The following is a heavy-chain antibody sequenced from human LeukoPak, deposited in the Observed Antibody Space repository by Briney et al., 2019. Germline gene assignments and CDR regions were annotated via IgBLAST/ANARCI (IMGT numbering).Heavy chain of an antibody. D-gene: IGHD1-26*01. CDR3: ARDFGGSSFDF. J-gene: IGHJ4*02. Sequence: ASVKVSCKVSGYTLTELSMHWVRQAPGKGLEWMGGFDPEDGETIYAQKLQGRVTMTTDTSTSTAYLELRSLRSDDTAVYYCARDFGGSSFDFWGQGTLVTVSS. CDR2: FDPEDGET. V-gene: IGHV1-24*01. CDR1: GYTLTELS.